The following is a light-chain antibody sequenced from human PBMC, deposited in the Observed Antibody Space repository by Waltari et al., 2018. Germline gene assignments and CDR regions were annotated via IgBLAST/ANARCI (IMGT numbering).Light chain of an antibody. J-gene: IGKJ1*01. Sequence: AVQMTQSPSSLSALVGDRVSITCRASQGIGSDLAWYQQRPGRAPTLLVFSASTLHTGVPSRFSGSGSGTDFTLTINSLQPEDFATYYCLLDHNYPSTFGQGTNVEI. CDR1: QGIGSD. CDR3: LLDHNYPST. CDR2: SAS. V-gene: IGKV1-6*01.